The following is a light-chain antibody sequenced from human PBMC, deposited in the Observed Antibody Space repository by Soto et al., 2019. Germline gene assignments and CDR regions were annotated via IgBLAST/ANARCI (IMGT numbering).Light chain of an antibody. Sequence: DNQLTQSPSSISASAGDRVTITCRASQAVNSWLAWFQQKPGMAPKLVIYDVSSLQSGVPSRFSGSGSGTEFTLTISSLQPEDFASYYCQQHRSYPVTFGGGTKVDIK. CDR2: DVS. J-gene: IGKJ4*01. CDR3: QQHRSYPVT. V-gene: IGKV1D-16*01. CDR1: QAVNSW.